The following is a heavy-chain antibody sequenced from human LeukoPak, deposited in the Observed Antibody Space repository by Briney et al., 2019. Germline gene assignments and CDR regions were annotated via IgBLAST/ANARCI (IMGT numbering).Heavy chain of an antibody. J-gene: IGHJ5*02. D-gene: IGHD3-9*01. CDR2: INPNNGGT. CDR3: ARDRKYYDILTGYYHNWFDP. CDR1: GYTFTGYY. Sequence: ASVKVSCKASGYTFTGYYMHWVRQAPGQGLEWMGWINPNNGGTNYAQKFQGRVTMTRDTSISTAYMELSRLRSDDTAVYYCARDRKYYDILTGYYHNWFDPWGQGTLVTVSS. V-gene: IGHV1-2*02.